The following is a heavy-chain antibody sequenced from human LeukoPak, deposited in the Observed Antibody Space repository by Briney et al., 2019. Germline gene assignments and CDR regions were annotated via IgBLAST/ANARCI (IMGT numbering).Heavy chain of an antibody. CDR1: GYTFTGYY. CDR2: INPNSGGT. V-gene: IGHV1-2*02. J-gene: IGHJ4*02. Sequence: ASVKVSCKASGYTFTGYYMHWVRQAPGQGLEWMGWINPNSGGTNYAQKFQGRVTMTRDTSISTAYMELSRLRSDDTAVYYCARVLHYYGSGSYYNLGYWGQGTLVTVS. CDR3: ARVLHYYGSGSYYNLGY. D-gene: IGHD3-10*01.